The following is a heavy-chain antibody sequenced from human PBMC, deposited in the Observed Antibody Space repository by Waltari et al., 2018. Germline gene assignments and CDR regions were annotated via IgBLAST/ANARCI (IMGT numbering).Heavy chain of an antibody. CDR2: ISSSSSYI. J-gene: IGHJ5*02. D-gene: IGHD2-8*01. V-gene: IGHV3-21*01. CDR3: ARDNGGWEYNWFDP. CDR1: GFTFSSYS. Sequence: EVQLVESGGGLVKPGGSLRLSCAASGFTFSSYSMNWVRQAPGKGLEWVSSISSSSSYIYYAASVKGRFTISRDNAKNSLYLQMNSLRAEDTAVYYCARDNGGWEYNWFDPWGQGTLVTVSS.